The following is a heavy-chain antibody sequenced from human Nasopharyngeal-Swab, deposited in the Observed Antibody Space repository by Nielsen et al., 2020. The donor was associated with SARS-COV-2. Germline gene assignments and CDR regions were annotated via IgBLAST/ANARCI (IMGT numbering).Heavy chain of an antibody. Sequence: GESLKISCAASGFTFSSYWMSWVRQAPGKGLEWVANIKQDGSEKYYVDSVKGRFTISRDNAKNSLYLQMNSLRAEDTAVYYCAKDQGGDYVFDYWGQGTLVTVSS. J-gene: IGHJ4*02. CDR1: GFTFSSYW. CDR3: AKDQGGDYVFDY. CDR2: IKQDGSEK. D-gene: IGHD4-17*01. V-gene: IGHV3-7*03.